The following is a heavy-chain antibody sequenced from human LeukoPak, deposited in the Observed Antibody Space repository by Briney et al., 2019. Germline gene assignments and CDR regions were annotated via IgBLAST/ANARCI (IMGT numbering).Heavy chain of an antibody. CDR3: AGSSGSLGY. CDR2: IWYDGSNK. CDR1: GFSFSSYG. J-gene: IGHJ4*02. V-gene: IGHV3-33*01. Sequence: GGSLRLSCAASGFSFSSYGMHWVRQAPGKGLEWVAVIWYDGSNKYYADSVRGRFTISRDNSKNTLYLQMNSLRAEDTAVYYCAGSSGSLGYWGQGTLVTVSS. D-gene: IGHD3-22*01.